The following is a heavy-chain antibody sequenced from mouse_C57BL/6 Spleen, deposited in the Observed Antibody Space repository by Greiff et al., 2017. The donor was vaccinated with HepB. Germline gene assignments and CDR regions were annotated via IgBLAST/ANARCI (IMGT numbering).Heavy chain of an antibody. V-gene: IGHV14-4*01. Sequence: EVQLQQSGAELVRPGASVKLSCTASGFNIKDDYMHWVKQRPEQGLEWIGWIDPENGDTEYASKFQGKATITADTSSNTAYLQLSSLTSEDTAVYYWTTAQATTAWFAYWGQGTLVTVSA. CDR2: IDPENGDT. CDR1: GFNIKDDY. CDR3: TTAQATTAWFAY. J-gene: IGHJ3*01. D-gene: IGHD3-2*02.